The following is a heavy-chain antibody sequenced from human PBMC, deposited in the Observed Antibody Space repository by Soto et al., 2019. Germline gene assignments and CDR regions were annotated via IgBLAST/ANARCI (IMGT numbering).Heavy chain of an antibody. J-gene: IGHJ5*02. CDR1: GFTFSGFG. CDR2: IAYDGDKK. D-gene: IGHD3-16*01. V-gene: IGHV3-30*18. Sequence: PGGSLRLSCAASGFTFSGFGMHWVRQAPGKGLEWVAVIAYDGDKKYYASSVKGRFIISRDNSRSTVYLDMNSLRPEDTAVYYCAKDLDACAWNLGGWFAPWGQGTQVTVS. CDR3: AKDLDACAWNLGGWFAP.